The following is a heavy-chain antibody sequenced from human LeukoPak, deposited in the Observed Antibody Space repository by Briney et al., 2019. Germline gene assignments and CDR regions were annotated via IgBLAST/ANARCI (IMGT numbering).Heavy chain of an antibody. J-gene: IGHJ5*02. CDR3: AKDLRWDHPGLDP. D-gene: IGHD4-23*01. V-gene: IGHV1-46*01. CDR2: INPGGGST. Sequence: ASVKVSCKASGYSFTSYYIHWVRQAPGQGLESMGIINPGGGSTSYAQKFQDRVTMTRDTSTSTVYMELNSLRSEDTAVYCCAKDLRWDHPGLDPWGQGTLVIVSS. CDR1: GYSFTSYY.